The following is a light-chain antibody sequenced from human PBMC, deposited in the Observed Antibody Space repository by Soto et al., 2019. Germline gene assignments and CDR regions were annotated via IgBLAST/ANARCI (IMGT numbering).Light chain of an antibody. V-gene: IGKV1-5*02. CDR1: QNIRNW. CDR2: DAS. Sequence: DIQMTQSPSTLSASVGDSVTIICRASQNIRNWLAWYQQKPGKAPNPLIYDASTLESGVPSRFSGSGSGTEFTLTISSLQPDDFATYYCQQYMSYSFGQGTKVDI. J-gene: IGKJ1*01. CDR3: QQYMSYS.